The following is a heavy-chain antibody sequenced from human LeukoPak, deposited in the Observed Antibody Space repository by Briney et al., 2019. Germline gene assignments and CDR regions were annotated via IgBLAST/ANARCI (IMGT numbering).Heavy chain of an antibody. CDR1: GFIFSYYG. CDR2: IWYDGSNR. CDR3: AGSLSIAARRGMDV. J-gene: IGHJ6*02. V-gene: IGHV3-33*01. Sequence: GGSLRLSCAASGFIFSYYGMHWVRQAPGKGLEWVAVIWYDGSNRYYADSLKGRFTISRDNSKNTLYLQMNSLTADDTAVYYCAGSLSIAARRGMDVWGQGTTVTVSS. D-gene: IGHD6-6*01.